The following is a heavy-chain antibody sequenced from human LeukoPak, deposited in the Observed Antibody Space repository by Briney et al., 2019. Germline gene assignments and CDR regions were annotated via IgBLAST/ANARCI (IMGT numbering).Heavy chain of an antibody. CDR1: GFTFSSYA. D-gene: IGHD6-13*01. CDR2: SSGSGGST. Sequence: GGSLRLSCAASGFTFSSYAMSWVRQAPGKGLEWVSASSGSGGSTYYADSVKGRFTISRDNSKNTLYLQMNSLRAEDTAVYYCAKPYEPMFWANIAAAGTGGFDYWGQGTLVTVSS. CDR3: AKPYEPMFWANIAAAGTGGFDY. J-gene: IGHJ4*02. V-gene: IGHV3-23*01.